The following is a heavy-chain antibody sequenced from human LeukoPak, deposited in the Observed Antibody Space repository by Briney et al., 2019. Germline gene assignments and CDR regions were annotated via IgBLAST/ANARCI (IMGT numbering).Heavy chain of an antibody. CDR3: ARDDYYGSGTPFDY. CDR1: GYTFTGYY. V-gene: IGHV1-2*06. CDR2: INPNSGGT. Sequence: ASVKVSCKASGYTFTGYYMHWVRQAPGQGLEWMGRINPNSGGTNYAQKFQGRVTMTRDTSISTAYMELSRLRSDDTAVYYCARDDYYGSGTPFDYWGQGTLVTVSS. D-gene: IGHD3-10*01. J-gene: IGHJ4*02.